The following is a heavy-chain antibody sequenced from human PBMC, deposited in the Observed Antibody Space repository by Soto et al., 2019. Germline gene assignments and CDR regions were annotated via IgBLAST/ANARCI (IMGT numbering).Heavy chain of an antibody. D-gene: IGHD3-10*01. CDR2: IYYTGST. CDR3: ASYGSGSYRLFDY. J-gene: IGHJ4*01. CDR1: AGSIISSSFY. Sequence: SETRCLRYTGSAGSIISSSFYGGWIRQPPGKGLEWIGSIYYTGSTYYNPSLKSRITISVDTSKNQFFLKLSSVTAAGTALYYCASYGSGSYRLFDYWGHGTLVTVS. V-gene: IGHV4-39*01.